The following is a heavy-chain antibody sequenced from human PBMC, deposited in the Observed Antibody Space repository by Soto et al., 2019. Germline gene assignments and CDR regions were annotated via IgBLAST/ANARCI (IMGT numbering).Heavy chain of an antibody. J-gene: IGHJ5*02. D-gene: IGHD2-21*01. V-gene: IGHV1-46*01. CDR2: INPSGGST. Sequence: QVQLVQSGAEVKKPGASVRVSCKASGYTFTSYYMHWVRQAPGQGLEWMGTINPSGGSTNYAQKFQGSVIMTRATSTSTVFMELSNLRSEATDVYYCERESRHIALRVLGSMGWLDPWGQGTLVTVSS. CDR3: ERESRHIALRVLGSMGWLDP. CDR1: GYTFTSYY.